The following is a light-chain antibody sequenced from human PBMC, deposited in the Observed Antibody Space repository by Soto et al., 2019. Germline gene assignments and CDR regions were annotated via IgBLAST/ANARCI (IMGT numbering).Light chain of an antibody. CDR1: QSVSSY. V-gene: IGKV3-11*01. Sequence: EIVLTQSPATLSLSPGERATLSCRASQSVSSYLAWYQQKPGQPPRLLIYDASSRATGLPARFSGSGSGTDFSLTISSLEPESFAVYYCQYRTNWPLTFGGGTAVEIQ. CDR2: DAS. J-gene: IGKJ4*01. CDR3: QYRTNWPLT.